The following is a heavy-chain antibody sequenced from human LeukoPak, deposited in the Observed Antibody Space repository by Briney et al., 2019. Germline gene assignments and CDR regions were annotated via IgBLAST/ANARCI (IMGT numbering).Heavy chain of an antibody. D-gene: IGHD1-26*01. J-gene: IGHJ4*02. CDR3: ARDWRGSYFPDY. CDR1: GYTLTDYF. V-gene: IGHV1-2*02. Sequence: ASVKVSYKTSGYTLTDYFMHWVRQAPGQGLEWMGWINPNSGDTNYAHKFQGRVTMTRDTSISTAYMELSRLRSDDTAVYYCARDWRGSYFPDYWGQGTLVTVSS. CDR2: INPNSGDT.